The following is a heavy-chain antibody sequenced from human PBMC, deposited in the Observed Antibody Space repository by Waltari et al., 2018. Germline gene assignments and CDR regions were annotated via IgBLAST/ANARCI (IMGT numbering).Heavy chain of an antibody. D-gene: IGHD1-26*01. V-gene: IGHV1-69*04. CDR2: CIVILGIA. Sequence: QVQLVQSGAEVKKPGSSVKVSCKASGGTFSSHSISWVRQAPGQGLEWMGWCIVILGIANYAQKFQDRLTITADESTSTAYMELSSLRSDDTAVYYCARDEGATDPVYWWFDPWGQGTLVTVSS. CDR1: GGTFSSHS. J-gene: IGHJ5*02. CDR3: ARDEGATDPVYWWFDP.